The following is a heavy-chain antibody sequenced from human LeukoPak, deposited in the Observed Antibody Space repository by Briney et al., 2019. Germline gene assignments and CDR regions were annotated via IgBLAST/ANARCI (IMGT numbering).Heavy chain of an antibody. D-gene: IGHD3-22*01. CDR2: MNPNSGNT. CDR1: GYTFTSYD. Sequence: ASVKVSCKASGYTFTSYDINWVRQATGQGLEWMGWMNPNSGNTNYAQKLQGRVTMTTDTSTSTAYMELRSLRSDDTAVYYCARDKLGSSGYFLRAFDIWGQGTMVTVSS. J-gene: IGHJ3*02. V-gene: IGHV1-18*01. CDR3: ARDKLGSSGYFLRAFDI.